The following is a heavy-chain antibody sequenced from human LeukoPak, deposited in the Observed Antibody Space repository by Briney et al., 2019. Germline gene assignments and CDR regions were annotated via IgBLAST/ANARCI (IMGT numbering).Heavy chain of an antibody. V-gene: IGHV4-39*01. D-gene: IGHD4/OR15-4a*01. CDR3: ARHVYGVMPQIDC. J-gene: IGHJ4*02. Sequence: SETLSLTCTVSGGSISSSSYYWGWIRQPPGKGLEWIGSIYYSGSTYYNPSLKSRVTISVDTSKNQFSLKLSSVTAADTAVYYCARHVYGVMPQIDCWGQGTLVTVSS. CDR1: GGSISSSSYY. CDR2: IYYSGST.